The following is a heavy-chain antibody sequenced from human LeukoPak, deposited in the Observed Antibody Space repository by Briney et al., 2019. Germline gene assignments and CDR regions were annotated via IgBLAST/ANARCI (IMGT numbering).Heavy chain of an antibody. D-gene: IGHD6-19*01. CDR2: ISSSSSYK. CDR3: TREQLAGRWFDS. CDR1: GFTFSDYY. V-gene: IGHV3-11*06. Sequence: GGSLRLSCAVSGFTFSDYYMSWIRQAPGKGLEGVSYISSSSSYKNYTDSVRGRFTISRYNTKNSLYLKMNSLRAEDAAVYYCTREQLAGRWFDSWGQGTLVTVSS. J-gene: IGHJ5*01.